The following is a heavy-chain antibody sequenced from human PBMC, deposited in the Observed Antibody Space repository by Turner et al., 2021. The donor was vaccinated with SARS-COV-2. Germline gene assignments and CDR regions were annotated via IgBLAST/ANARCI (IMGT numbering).Heavy chain of an antibody. V-gene: IGHV1-69*12. CDR3: ARTSLRAMDV. J-gene: IGHJ6*02. Sequence: VQLVQLGAEVEKPGASVEISCKASGGTLSNAALSWVRQAPGQSLEWMGGILPVFGPATYAQKFQGRVTITADVSSGTAYLALSSLRSEDTATYYCARTSLRAMDVWGQGTTVVVS. CDR1: GGTLSNAA. CDR2: ILPVFGPA. D-gene: IGHD3-10*01.